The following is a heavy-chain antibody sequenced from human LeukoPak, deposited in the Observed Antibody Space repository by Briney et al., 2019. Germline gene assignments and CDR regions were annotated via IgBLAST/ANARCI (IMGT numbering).Heavy chain of an antibody. CDR1: GGTFSSYA. J-gene: IGHJ6*02. Sequence: SVKVSCKASGGTFSSYAISWVGQAPGQGLEWVGRIIPILGIANYAQKFQGRVTITADKSTSTAYMELSSLRSEDTAVYYCARELTTVTTTYYYGMDVWGQGTTVTVSS. CDR3: ARELTTVTTTYYYGMDV. V-gene: IGHV1-69*04. D-gene: IGHD4-17*01. CDR2: IIPILGIA.